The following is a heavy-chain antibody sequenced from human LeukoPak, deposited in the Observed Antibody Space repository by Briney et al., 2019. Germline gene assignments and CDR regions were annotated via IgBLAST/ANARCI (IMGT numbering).Heavy chain of an antibody. CDR3: ATVGVVAANDAFAF. D-gene: IGHD2-15*01. CDR1: GGSFSGYY. Sequence: SATLSLTCAAYGGSFSGYYWSWIRQPPGKGLEWIGEINHSGSTNYNPSLKSRVTISVDTTKNPFSMKLSSVTAADTAVYYCATVGVVAANDAFAFWGQGTMASVSS. V-gene: IGHV4-34*01. CDR2: INHSGST. J-gene: IGHJ3*01.